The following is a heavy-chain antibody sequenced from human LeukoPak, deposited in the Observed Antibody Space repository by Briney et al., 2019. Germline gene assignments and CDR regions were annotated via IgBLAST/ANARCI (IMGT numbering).Heavy chain of an antibody. V-gene: IGHV1-18*01. J-gene: IGHJ3*02. D-gene: IGHD3-22*01. CDR2: ISGYNGNT. CDR3: ARYGDKSLSPPNRYYYDSSGYTYDAFDI. Sequence: ASVKVSCKASGYTFTSYGISWVRQAPGQGLEWMGWISGYNGNTNYAQKLQGRVTMTTDTSTSTAYMELRSLRSDDTAVYYCARYGDKSLSPPNRYYYDSSGYTYDAFDIWGQGTMVTVSS. CDR1: GYTFTSYG.